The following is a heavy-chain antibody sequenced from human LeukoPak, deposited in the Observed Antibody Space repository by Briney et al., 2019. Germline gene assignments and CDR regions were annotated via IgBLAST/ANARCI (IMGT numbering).Heavy chain of an antibody. CDR3: ARALADSRGYYLGFDY. CDR2: INHSGST. J-gene: IGHJ4*02. V-gene: IGHV4-34*01. D-gene: IGHD3-22*01. Sequence: SETLSLTCAVYGGSFSGYYWSWIRQPPGQGLEWIGEINHSGSTNYNPSLKSRVTISVDTSKNQFSLKLSSVTAADTAVYYCARALADSRGYYLGFDYWGQGTLVTVSS. CDR1: GGSFSGYY.